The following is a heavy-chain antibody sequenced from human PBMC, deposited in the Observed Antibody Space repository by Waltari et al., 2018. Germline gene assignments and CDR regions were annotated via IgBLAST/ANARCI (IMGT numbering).Heavy chain of an antibody. D-gene: IGHD6-13*01. Sequence: EVQLLESGGGLVQPGGSLSLSCAASGFTFSLYAMTWVRQAPGKGLEWVSAISGSGGSTYYADSVKGRFTISRDNSKNTLYLQMNSLRAEDTAVYYCAKPAAAGYYYYYGMDVWGQGTTVTVSS. J-gene: IGHJ6*02. CDR3: AKPAAAGYYYYYGMDV. CDR1: GFTFSLYA. V-gene: IGHV3-23*01. CDR2: ISGSGGST.